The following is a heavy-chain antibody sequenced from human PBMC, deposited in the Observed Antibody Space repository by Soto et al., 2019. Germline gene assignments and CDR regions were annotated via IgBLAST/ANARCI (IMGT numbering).Heavy chain of an antibody. D-gene: IGHD5-12*01. V-gene: IGHV4-59*11. J-gene: IGHJ6*03. CDR2: IYYSGST. CDR3: ARRWQSGFGRYYMDV. Sequence: SETLSLTCTVSGGSISSPYWSWIRQPPGKGLEWIGYIYYSGSTNYNPSLKSRVTISIDKSISTAYLQWSSLKASDTAMYYCARRWQSGFGRYYMDVWGRGTTVTVSS. CDR1: GGSISSPY.